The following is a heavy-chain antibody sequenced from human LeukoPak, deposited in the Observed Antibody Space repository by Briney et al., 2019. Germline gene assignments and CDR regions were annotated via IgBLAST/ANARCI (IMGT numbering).Heavy chain of an antibody. CDR3: ARPYYYDSSGYYPPDY. J-gene: IGHJ4*02. Sequence: GGSLRLSCAASGFTLSTNGMHWVRQAPGKGLEWVAMISHDGNSKQYADLVKGRFTISRENSKNTLYLQMNSLRAEDTAVYYCARPYYYDSSGYYPPDYWGQGTLVTVSS. CDR1: GFTLSTNG. D-gene: IGHD3-22*01. CDR2: ISHDGNSK. V-gene: IGHV3-30*03.